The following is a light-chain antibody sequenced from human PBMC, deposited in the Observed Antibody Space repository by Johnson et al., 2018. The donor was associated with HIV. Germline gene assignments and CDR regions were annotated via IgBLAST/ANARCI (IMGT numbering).Light chain of an antibody. CDR2: DNN. CDR3: ETWDSSLSGG. CDR1: SSNIGSNY. J-gene: IGLJ1*01. V-gene: IGLV1-51*01. Sequence: QSVLTQPPSVSAAPGQKVTISCSGSSSNIGSNYVSWYQQLPGTAPKLLIYDNNKRPSGIPDRFSGSKSGTSATLGITGLQNGDEADYYCETWDSSLSGGFGTGTKVTVL.